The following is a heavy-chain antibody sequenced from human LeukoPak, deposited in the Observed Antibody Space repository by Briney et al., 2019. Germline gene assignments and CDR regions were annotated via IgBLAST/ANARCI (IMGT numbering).Heavy chain of an antibody. D-gene: IGHD3-22*01. Sequence: SETLSLTCTVSGGSISSYYWSWIRQPPGKGLEWIGYIYYSGSTNYNPSLKSRVTISVDTSKNQFSLKLSSVTAADTAVYYCARGHSSGYYFGQYYFDYWGQGTLVTVSS. CDR1: GGSISSYY. V-gene: IGHV4-59*12. CDR2: IYYSGST. CDR3: ARGHSSGYYFGQYYFDY. J-gene: IGHJ4*02.